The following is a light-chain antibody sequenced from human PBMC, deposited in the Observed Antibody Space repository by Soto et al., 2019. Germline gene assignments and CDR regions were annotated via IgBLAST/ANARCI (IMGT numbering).Light chain of an antibody. V-gene: IGLV2-14*01. Sequence: QSALTQPASVSGSPGQSITISCTGTSSDVGGYNYVSWYQQHPGKAPKLMIYEVSNRPSGVSDRFSGSRSGNTASLTISGLQAEDESDYYCISCTSSSTWVFGGGTQLTVL. CDR3: ISCTSSSTWV. CDR2: EVS. J-gene: IGLJ3*02. CDR1: SSDVGGYNY.